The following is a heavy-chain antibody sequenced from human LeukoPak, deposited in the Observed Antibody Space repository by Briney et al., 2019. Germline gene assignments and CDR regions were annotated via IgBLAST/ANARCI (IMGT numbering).Heavy chain of an antibody. V-gene: IGHV3-30*02. CDR3: AKSTFDY. J-gene: IGHJ4*02. CDR1: GFTVSSNY. Sequence: GGSLRLSCAASGFTVSSNYMSWVRQAPGKGLEWVAFIRYDGSNKYYADSVKGRFTISRDNSKNTLYLQMNSLRAEDTAVYYCAKSTFDYWGQGTLVTVSS. CDR2: IRYDGSNK.